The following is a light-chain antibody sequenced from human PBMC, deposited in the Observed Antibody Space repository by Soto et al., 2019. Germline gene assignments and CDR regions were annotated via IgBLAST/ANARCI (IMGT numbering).Light chain of an antibody. CDR2: AAS. J-gene: IGKJ3*01. CDR1: QGISNY. V-gene: IGKV1-27*01. Sequence: DIPMTQSPSSLSASVGDRVTITCRASQGISNYLAWYQQKPGKVPKLLIYAASTLQSGVPSRFSGSGSGTDITLTISSLQPEDVATYYCQKYNSAPRITFGPGTKVDIK. CDR3: QKYNSAPRIT.